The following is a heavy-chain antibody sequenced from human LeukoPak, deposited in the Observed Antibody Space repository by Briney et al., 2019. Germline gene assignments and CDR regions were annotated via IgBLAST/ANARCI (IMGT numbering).Heavy chain of an antibody. J-gene: IGHJ4*02. Sequence: GGSLRLSCAASGFTFDDYAMHWVRQAPGKGLEWVSLISWDGGSTYHADSVRGRFTISRDNSKNSLYLQMNSLRAEDTALYYCAATYYDYVWGSLDYWGQGTLVTVSS. D-gene: IGHD3-16*01. CDR3: AATYYDYVWGSLDY. V-gene: IGHV3-43D*04. CDR2: ISWDGGST. CDR1: GFTFDDYA.